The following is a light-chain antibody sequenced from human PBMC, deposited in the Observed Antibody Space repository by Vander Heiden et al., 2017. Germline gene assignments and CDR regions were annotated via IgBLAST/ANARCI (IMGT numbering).Light chain of an antibody. CDR1: QGIRSE. CDR3: RQHNTYPWT. V-gene: IGKV1-17*01. Sequence: ILMTPPPPSLSASVGDRVTFTCRASQGIRSELGWYQQKPGKAPKRLIYGASSLQSGVPSRFSGSGSGTEFTLTISSLQPEDFATYCCRQHNTYPWTFGQGTKVEIK. J-gene: IGKJ1*01. CDR2: GAS.